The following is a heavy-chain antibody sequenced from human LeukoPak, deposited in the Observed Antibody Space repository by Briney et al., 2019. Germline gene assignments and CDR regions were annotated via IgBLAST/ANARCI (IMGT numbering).Heavy chain of an antibody. V-gene: IGHV4-39*01. D-gene: IGHD1-26*01. Sequence: SETLSLTCTVSGGSISSSGYYWTWIRQPPGKGLEWIGGIYYSGSTYYNPSLESRVTISVDTSKNQFSLKLTSVTAADTAVYYCARWYSGSYHYWGQGTLVTVSS. CDR3: ARWYSGSYHY. CDR2: IYYSGST. J-gene: IGHJ4*02. CDR1: GGSISSSGYY.